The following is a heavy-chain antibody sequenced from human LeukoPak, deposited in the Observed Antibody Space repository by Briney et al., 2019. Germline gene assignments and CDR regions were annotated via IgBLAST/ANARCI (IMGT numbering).Heavy chain of an antibody. CDR1: GFIFSNYG. CDR2: ISGNGVAT. Sequence: GGSLRLSCAGSGFIFSNYGMTWVRQAPGKGLEWVGAISGNGVATHYADSVKDRFTLSRDNSKNTLYLQMDNLRVEDTALFYCVKNEGTSSLYYFDSWGQGTLVTVSS. D-gene: IGHD3-22*01. CDR3: VKNEGTSSLYYFDS. V-gene: IGHV3-23*01. J-gene: IGHJ4*02.